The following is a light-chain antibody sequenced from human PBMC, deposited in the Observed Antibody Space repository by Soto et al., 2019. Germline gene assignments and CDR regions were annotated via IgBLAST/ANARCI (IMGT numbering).Light chain of an antibody. CDR2: GAS. Sequence: EIVLTQSPATLSSFPGDRVTLSCRASQSVSNNYFAWYQQKPGQAPRLLIYGASNRATGIPDRFSGSGSGTDFTLTISRLEPEDFAVYYCQQYGSSGTFGQGTKVDIK. CDR1: QSVSNNY. CDR3: QQYGSSGT. J-gene: IGKJ1*01. V-gene: IGKV3-20*01.